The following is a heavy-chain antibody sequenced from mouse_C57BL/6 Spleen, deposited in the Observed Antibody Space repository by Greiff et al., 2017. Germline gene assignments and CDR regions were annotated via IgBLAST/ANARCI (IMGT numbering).Heavy chain of an antibody. Sequence: EVKLVESGPGLVKPSQSLSLTCSVTGYSITSGYYWNWIRQFPGNKLEWMGYISYDGSNNYNPSLKNRISITRDTSTNQFFLKLNSVTTEDTATYYCASYYYDYDWFAYWGQGTLVTVSA. CDR3: ASYYYDYDWFAY. CDR2: ISYDGSN. J-gene: IGHJ3*01. CDR1: GYSITSGYY. V-gene: IGHV3-6*01. D-gene: IGHD2-4*01.